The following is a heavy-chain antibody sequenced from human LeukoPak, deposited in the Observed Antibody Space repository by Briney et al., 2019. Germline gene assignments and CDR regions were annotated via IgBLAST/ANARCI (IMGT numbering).Heavy chain of an antibody. CDR3: ARDGYNSLCDY. CDR2: IKPNSGDT. CDR1: RYTFTGYY. Sequence: ASVKVSCKASRYTFTGYYIHWVRQAPGQGLEWMGWIKPNSGDTDYAQKFQGRVTMTRDTSISTAYMELSRLRSDDTAVYYCARDGYNSLCDYWGQGTLVTVSS. V-gene: IGHV1-2*02. J-gene: IGHJ4*02. D-gene: IGHD5-24*01.